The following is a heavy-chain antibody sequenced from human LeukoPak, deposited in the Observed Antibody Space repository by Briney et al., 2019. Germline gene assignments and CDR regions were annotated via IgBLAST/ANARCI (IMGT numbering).Heavy chain of an antibody. J-gene: IGHJ5*02. CDR2: ISHSGSS. CDR3: ARATVVVPAAPLEGWFDP. D-gene: IGHD2-2*01. V-gene: IGHV4-34*01. CDR1: GGSFSGYY. Sequence: SETLSLTCAVYGGSFSGYYWSWVRQPPGKGLEWIGEISHSGSSNYNPSLKSRVIMSVDMSKSQFSLKVSSVTAADTAVYYCARATVVVPAAPLEGWFDPWGQGTLVTVSS.